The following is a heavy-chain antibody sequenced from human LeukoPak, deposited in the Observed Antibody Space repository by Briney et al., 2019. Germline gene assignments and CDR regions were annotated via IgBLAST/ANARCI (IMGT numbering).Heavy chain of an antibody. CDR1: GFTFSSYS. D-gene: IGHD3-9*01. Sequence: PGGSLRLSCAASGFTFSSYSMNWVRQAPGKGLEWASSISCNSSYKYYADSVKGRFTISRDNAKNSLYLQMNSLRDEDTAVYYCAREGGYYDILTGYLYYYYGMDVWGQGTTVTVSS. CDR3: AREGGYYDILTGYLYYYYGMDV. V-gene: IGHV3-21*01. CDR2: ISCNSSYK. J-gene: IGHJ6*02.